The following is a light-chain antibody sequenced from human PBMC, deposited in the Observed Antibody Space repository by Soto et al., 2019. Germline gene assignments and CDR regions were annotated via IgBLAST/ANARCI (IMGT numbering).Light chain of an antibody. V-gene: IGLV1-44*01. CDR1: NSNIGSNT. CDR3: AAWDDSLNGVI. J-gene: IGLJ2*01. CDR2: RNY. Sequence: QSVLTQPPSASGTPGQRVTISCSGSNSNIGSNTVNWYQLLPGTAPKRLIYRNYQRPSGVPDRFSGSKSGTSASLAISGLQSEDEAEYYCAAWDDSLNGVIFGGGTQLTVL.